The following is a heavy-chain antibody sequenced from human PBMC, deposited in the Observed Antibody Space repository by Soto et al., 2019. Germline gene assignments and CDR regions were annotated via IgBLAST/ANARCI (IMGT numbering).Heavy chain of an antibody. CDR2: INPNGGGT. CDR1: GYTFTGYY. J-gene: IGHJ3*02. V-gene: IGHV1-2*02. CDR3: ARDDAFDI. Sequence: ASVKVSCKASGYTFTGYYIHWVRQAPGQGLEWMGWINPNGGGTNYAQKFQGRVSMTRDTSISTVFMDLSRLISDDTAIYYCARDDAFDIWGQGTLVTVSS.